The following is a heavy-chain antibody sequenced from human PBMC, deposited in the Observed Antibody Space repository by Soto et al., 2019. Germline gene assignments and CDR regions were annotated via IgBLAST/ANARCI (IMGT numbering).Heavy chain of an antibody. D-gene: IGHD2-15*01. CDR3: ARDSPLGYCSGGSCYSLAFDY. Sequence: QVQLVQSGAEVKKPGASVKVSRKASGYTFTGYYMHWVRQAPGQGLEWMGWINPNSGGTNYAQKFQGWVTMTRDTSISTAYMELSRLRSDDTAVYYCARDSPLGYCSGGSCYSLAFDYWGQGTLVTVSS. CDR1: GYTFTGYY. V-gene: IGHV1-2*04. J-gene: IGHJ4*02. CDR2: INPNSGGT.